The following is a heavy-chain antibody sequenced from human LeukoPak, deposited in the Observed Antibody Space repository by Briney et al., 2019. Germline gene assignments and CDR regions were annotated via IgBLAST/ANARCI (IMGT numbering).Heavy chain of an antibody. V-gene: IGHV1-69*13. J-gene: IGHJ6*02. CDR2: IIPIFGTA. Sequence: WASVKVSCKASGGTFSSYAISWVRQAPGQGLEWMGGIIPIFGTANYAQKFQGRVTITADESTSTAYMELSSLRSEDTAVYYCARGNYDILTGYSHYYYGMDVWGQGTTVTVSS. CDR3: ARGNYDILTGYSHYYYGMDV. CDR1: GGTFSSYA. D-gene: IGHD3-9*01.